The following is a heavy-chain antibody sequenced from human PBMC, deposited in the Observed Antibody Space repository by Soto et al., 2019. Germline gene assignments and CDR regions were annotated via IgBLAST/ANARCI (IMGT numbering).Heavy chain of an antibody. CDR1: GASISTNNW. J-gene: IGHJ4*02. CDR3: AVPGPGDFDD. Sequence: SETLSLTCAVSGASISTNNWWSWVRQPPGKGLEWIGEVYHSGSTTCNPSLKSRVTISIAKSKNQFSLRLTSMTAADTAVYYCAVPGPGDFDDWGQ. V-gene: IGHV4-4*02. CDR2: VYHSGST.